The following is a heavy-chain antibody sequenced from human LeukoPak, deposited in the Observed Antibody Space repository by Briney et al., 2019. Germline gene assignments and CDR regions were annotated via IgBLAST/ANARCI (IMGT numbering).Heavy chain of an antibody. V-gene: IGHV3-23*01. CDR2: ISGSGGNT. J-gene: IGHJ4*02. CDR3: AKDQAPMVRGVIIGEGFDY. D-gene: IGHD3-10*01. Sequence: GGSLRLSCAASGFTFSSYAMSWVRQAPGKGLGWVSAISGSGGNTYYADSVKGRFTISRDNSKNTLYLQMNSLRAEDTAVYYCAKDQAPMVRGVIIGEGFDYWGQGTLVTVSS. CDR1: GFTFSSYA.